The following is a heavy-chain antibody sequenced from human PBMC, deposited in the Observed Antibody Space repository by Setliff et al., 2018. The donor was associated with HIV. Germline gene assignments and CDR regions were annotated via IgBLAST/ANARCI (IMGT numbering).Heavy chain of an antibody. CDR1: GTSINSHY. Sequence: PSETLSLTCTVSGTSINSHYWSWIRQTPGKGLQLIGLIYYTGIPTYNPSLEGRITMSVDRSKNQFSLRLTSVTAADTAMYYCARVSRLHPFDPWGQGTLVTVSS. J-gene: IGHJ5*02. CDR2: IYYTGIP. D-gene: IGHD2-15*01. V-gene: IGHV4-59*11. CDR3: ARVSRLHPFDP.